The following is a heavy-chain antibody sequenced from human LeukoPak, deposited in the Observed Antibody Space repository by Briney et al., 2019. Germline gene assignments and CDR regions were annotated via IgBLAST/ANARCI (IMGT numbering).Heavy chain of an antibody. J-gene: IGHJ6*02. CDR1: GFALKTYS. Sequence: GGSLRLSCATAGFALKTYSMSWVRQAPGKGLEWVSYISSSGSTIYYADSVKGRFTISRDNAKNSLYLQMNSLRAEDTAVYYCASLVLDYYGMDVWGQGTTVTVSS. V-gene: IGHV3-48*04. CDR3: ASLVLDYYGMDV. CDR2: ISSSGSTI.